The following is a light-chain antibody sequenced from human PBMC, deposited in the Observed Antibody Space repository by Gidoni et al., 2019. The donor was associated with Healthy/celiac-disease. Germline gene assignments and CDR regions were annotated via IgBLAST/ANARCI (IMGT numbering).Light chain of an antibody. J-gene: IGLJ2*01. CDR1: SSNIGAGYD. Sequence: QSVLTLPPSVSGAPGQRVTISCTGSSSNIGAGYDVHWYQQLPGTAPKLLIYGNSNRPSGVPDRFSGSKSGTSASLAITGLQAEDEADYYCQSFDSSLSALFGGGTKLTVL. CDR2: GNS. V-gene: IGLV1-40*01. CDR3: QSFDSSLSAL.